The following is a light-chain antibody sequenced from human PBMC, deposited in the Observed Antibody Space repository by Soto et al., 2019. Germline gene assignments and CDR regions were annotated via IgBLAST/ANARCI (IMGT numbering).Light chain of an antibody. CDR1: QSVGSY. CDR3: MQSIHLPPIT. V-gene: IGKV1-39*01. Sequence: DIQMTQSPASLSASVGDRVTITFRSGQSVGSYLNWYQQKPGKAPKLLIYAASSLQSGVPSRISGRGSGTVFTLKISRVEAEDVGVYYCMQSIHLPPITFGQGTRLEI. CDR2: AAS. J-gene: IGKJ5*01.